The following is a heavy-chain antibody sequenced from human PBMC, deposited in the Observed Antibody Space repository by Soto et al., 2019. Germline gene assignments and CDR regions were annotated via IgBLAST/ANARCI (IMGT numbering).Heavy chain of an antibody. D-gene: IGHD3-3*01. CDR3: ARQLLYYDFWSGYPRYGMDV. V-gene: IGHV4-34*01. CDR2: INHSGST. J-gene: IGHJ6*02. Sequence: SETLSLTCAVYGGSFSGYYRSWIRQPPGKGLEWIGEINHSGSTNYNPSLKSRVTISVDTSKNQFSLKLSSVTAADTAVYYCARQLLYYDFWSGYPRYGMDVWGQGTTVTVSS. CDR1: GGSFSGYY.